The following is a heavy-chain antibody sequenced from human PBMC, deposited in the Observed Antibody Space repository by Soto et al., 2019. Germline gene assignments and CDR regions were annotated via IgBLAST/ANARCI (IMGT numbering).Heavy chain of an antibody. V-gene: IGHV1-18*01. D-gene: IGHD2-2*03. J-gene: IGHJ5*02. CDR1: GYTFTSYG. CDR2: ISAYNGNT. CDR3: ARDGVGYCISTSCLNWFDP. Sequence: ASVTVSCQASGYTFTSYGISWVRQAPGQGLEWMGWISAYNGNTNYAQKLQGRVTMTTDTSTSTAYMELRSLRSDDTAVYYCARDGVGYCISTSCLNWFDPWGQGTLVTVS.